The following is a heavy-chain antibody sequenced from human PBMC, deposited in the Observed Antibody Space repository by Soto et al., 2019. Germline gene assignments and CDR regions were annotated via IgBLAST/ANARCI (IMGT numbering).Heavy chain of an antibody. D-gene: IGHD6-19*01. V-gene: IGHV3-23*01. CDR2: ICGSGSST. CDR1: GFTFSSCA. J-gene: IGHJ6*02. CDR3: ARDLAVAGTANRLQFHYYYGMDV. Sequence: PGGSLRLSCAASGFTFSSCAMSWVRQAPGKGLEWVSAICGSGSSTYYADSVKGRFTISRDNSKNTLYLQMNSLRAEDTAVYYCARDLAVAGTANRLQFHYYYGMDVWGQGTTVTVSS.